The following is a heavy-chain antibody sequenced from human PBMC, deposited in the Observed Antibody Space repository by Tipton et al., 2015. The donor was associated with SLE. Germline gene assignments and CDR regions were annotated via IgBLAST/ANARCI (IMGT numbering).Heavy chain of an antibody. CDR3: ARGLPGTYFDL. D-gene: IGHD2-21*02. CDR2: ISGSGGST. V-gene: IGHV3-23*01. J-gene: IGHJ2*01. Sequence: SLRLSCAASGFTFSSYAMSWVRQAPGKGLEWVSAISGSGGSTYYADSVKGRFTISRENAKNSLYLQMNSLRAGDTAVYYCARGLPGTYFDLWGRGTLVTVSS. CDR1: GFTFSSYA.